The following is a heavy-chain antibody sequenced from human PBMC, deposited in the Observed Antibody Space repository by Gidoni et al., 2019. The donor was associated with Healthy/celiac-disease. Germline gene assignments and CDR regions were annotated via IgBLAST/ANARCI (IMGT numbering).Heavy chain of an antibody. CDR1: VFTFRHAW. J-gene: IGHJ4*02. V-gene: IGHV3-15*01. CDR2: IKSKTDGVTK. Sequence: DVQLVESGGGFVKPGGALRLSCAASVFTFRHAWFPWVRQASGKGLAWFGRIKSKTDGVTKDYAEHGKGRFTSARDDSKNKLDLQMNSLKTEETAVYYCTETPTYYYDRSGYHLPDYWGQGTRVTVSA. D-gene: IGHD3-22*01. CDR3: TETPTYYYDRSGYHLPDY.